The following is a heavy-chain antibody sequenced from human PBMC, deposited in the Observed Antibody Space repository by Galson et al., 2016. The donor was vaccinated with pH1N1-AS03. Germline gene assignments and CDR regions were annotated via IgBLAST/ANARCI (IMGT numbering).Heavy chain of an antibody. CDR3: ARDAAYYYGMDV. CDR2: ISSFNGYT. J-gene: IGHJ6*02. CDR1: GYTFTNYG. D-gene: IGHD6-25*01. V-gene: IGHV1-18*01. Sequence: SVKVSCKASGYTFTNYGVSWVRQAPGQGLERMGGISSFNGYTTYAQKLQDRVTMTRDTSTSTAYMELRSLRSDDTAFYFCARDAAYYYGMDVWGQGTTVIVS.